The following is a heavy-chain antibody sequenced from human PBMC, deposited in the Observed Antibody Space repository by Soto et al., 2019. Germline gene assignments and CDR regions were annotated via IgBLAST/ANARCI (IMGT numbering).Heavy chain of an antibody. Sequence: EVQLVESGGGLVQPGGSLRLSCAASGFTVSSNYMSWVRQAPGKGLEWVSVIYSGCSTYYADSVKGRFTISRDNSKNTLYLQMNSLRAEDTAVYYCAACHYYYYMDVWGKGTTVTVSS. CDR3: AACHYYYYMDV. V-gene: IGHV3-66*01. CDR2: IYSGCST. CDR1: GFTVSSNY. J-gene: IGHJ6*03.